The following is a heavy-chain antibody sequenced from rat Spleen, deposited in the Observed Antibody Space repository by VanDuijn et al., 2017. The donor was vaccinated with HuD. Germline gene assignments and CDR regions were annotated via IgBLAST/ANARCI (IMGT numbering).Heavy chain of an antibody. CDR1: GFTFSKYG. CDR3: TREGNSGYDY. Sequence: EVQLVESGGGLVQPGRSLKLSCAASGFTFSKYGMHWIRQAPTKGLEWVASISTGGGNTYYRDSVKGRFTISRDNAQNTLYLQMNSLRSEDTATYYCTREGNSGYDYWGQGVMVTVSS. CDR2: ISTGGGNT. J-gene: IGHJ2*01. V-gene: IGHV5S13*01. D-gene: IGHD4-3*01.